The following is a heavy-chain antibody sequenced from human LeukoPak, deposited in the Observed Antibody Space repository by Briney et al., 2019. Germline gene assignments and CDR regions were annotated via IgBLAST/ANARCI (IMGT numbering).Heavy chain of an antibody. J-gene: IGHJ5*02. CDR2: ISAYNGNT. V-gene: IGHV1-18*01. CDR1: GYTFTSYG. D-gene: IGHD2-2*01. Sequence: ASVKVSCKASGYTFTSYGISWVRQAPGQGLEWMGWISAYNGNTNYAQKLRGRVTMTTDTSTSTAYMERRSLRSDDTAVYYCARDLEAGLLCSSTSCRSQTYNWFDPWGQGTLVTVSS. CDR3: ARDLEAGLLCSSTSCRSQTYNWFDP.